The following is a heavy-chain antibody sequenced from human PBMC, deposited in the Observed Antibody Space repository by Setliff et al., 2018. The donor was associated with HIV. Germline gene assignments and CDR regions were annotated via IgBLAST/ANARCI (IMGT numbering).Heavy chain of an antibody. CDR2: MFRTGTS. J-gene: IGHJ4*02. CDR3: ATVDGTRYLYY. V-gene: IGHV4-38-2*01. CDR1: GYSIRSGYY. Sequence: SETLSLTCAVSGYSIRSGYYWGWIRQSPGKGLEWIGTMFRTGTSYYNPSLTSRVTISQDTSKNQFSLELTSVTAAHTAVYYCATVDGTRYLYYCGQGKLVTV. D-gene: IGHD1-1*01.